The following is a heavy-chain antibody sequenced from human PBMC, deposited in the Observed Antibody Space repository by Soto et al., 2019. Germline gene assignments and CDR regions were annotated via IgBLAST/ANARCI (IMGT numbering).Heavy chain of an antibody. D-gene: IGHD2-15*01. V-gene: IGHV4-30-4*01. Sequence: TSETLSLTCTVSGGSSRSGDYYWSWIRKPPGKGLEWIGYIYYSGSTYYNPSLKSRVTISVDTSKNQFSLKLSSVTAADTAVYYCARDSCSGGSCYFREGMDVWGQGTTVTVSS. CDR3: ARDSCSGGSCYFREGMDV. CDR1: GGSSRSGDYY. J-gene: IGHJ6*02. CDR2: IYYSGST.